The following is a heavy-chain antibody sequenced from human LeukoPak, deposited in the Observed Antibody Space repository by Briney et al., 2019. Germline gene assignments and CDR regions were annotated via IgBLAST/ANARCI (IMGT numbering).Heavy chain of an antibody. V-gene: IGHV3-21*01. CDR2: ISSSGSYI. D-gene: IGHD6-19*01. CDR1: GFTFSSYS. Sequence: GGSLRLSCAASGFTFSSYSMNWVRQAPGKGLEWVSSISSSGSYIYYADSVKGRFTISRDNAKNSLYLQMNSLRAEDTAVYYCARSIAVAGTLTGGYWGQGTLVTVSS. J-gene: IGHJ4*02. CDR3: ARSIAVAGTLTGGY.